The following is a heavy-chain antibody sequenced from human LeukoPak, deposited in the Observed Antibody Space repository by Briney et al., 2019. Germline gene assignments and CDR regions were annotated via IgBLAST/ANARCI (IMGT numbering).Heavy chain of an antibody. CDR1: GFTFSSYA. CDR3: ARERLVVGSAYFDF. CDR2: ISYDGSNK. J-gene: IGHJ4*02. D-gene: IGHD1-26*01. V-gene: IGHV3-30-3*01. Sequence: GGSLRLSCAASGFTFSSYAMHWVRQAPGKGLEWVAVISYDGSNKYYADSVKGRFTISRDNSKNTVLLQMNSLRAEDTAEYYCARERLVVGSAYFDFWGQGTLVTVSS.